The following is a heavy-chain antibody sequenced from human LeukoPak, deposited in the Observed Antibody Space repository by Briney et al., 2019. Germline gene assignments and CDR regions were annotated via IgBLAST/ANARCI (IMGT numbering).Heavy chain of an antibody. D-gene: IGHD6-13*01. Sequence: ASVNVSCTASGCTFTSYDINWVRQAAGPGLEWMGWMNPNSGNTGYAQKFQGRVTMTRNTSISTAYMELSSLRSEDTAVYYCARSGYSSSWYVWDYYYYYMDVWGKGTTVTVSS. J-gene: IGHJ6*03. CDR2: MNPNSGNT. CDR3: ARSGYSSSWYVWDYYYYYMDV. V-gene: IGHV1-8*01. CDR1: GCTFTSYD.